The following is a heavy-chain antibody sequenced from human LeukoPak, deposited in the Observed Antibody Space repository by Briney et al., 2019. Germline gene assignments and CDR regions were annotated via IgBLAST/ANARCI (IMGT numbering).Heavy chain of an antibody. CDR2: ISSSSSTI. D-gene: IGHD2-15*01. V-gene: IGHV3-48*01. Sequence: GGSLRLSCAASGFTFSSYSMNWVRQAPGKGLEWVSSISSSSSTIYYADSVKGRFTISRDNAKNSLYLQMNSLRAEDTAVYYCARIVVVATVDYWGQGTLVTVSS. CDR1: GFTFSSYS. J-gene: IGHJ4*02. CDR3: ARIVVVATVDY.